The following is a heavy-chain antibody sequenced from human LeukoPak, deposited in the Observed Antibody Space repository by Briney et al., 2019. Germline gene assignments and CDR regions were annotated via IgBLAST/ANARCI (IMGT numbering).Heavy chain of an antibody. CDR1: GLTVSSNF. CDR3: ARDLEHCRNIICSNSAY. V-gene: IGHV3-53*01. Sequence: GRSLRLSCAATGLTVSSNFMSWVRQAPGKGLEWVSVIYGGGSTYYADSVKGRFTISRDTPKNTLYLQMNSLRVEDTAVYYCARDLEHCRNIICSNSAYWGQGTLVTVSS. J-gene: IGHJ4*02. D-gene: IGHD2-2*01. CDR2: IYGGGST.